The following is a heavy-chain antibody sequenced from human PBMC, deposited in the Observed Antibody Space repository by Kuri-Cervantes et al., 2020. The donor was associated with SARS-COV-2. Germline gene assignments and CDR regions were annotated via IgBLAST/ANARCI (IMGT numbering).Heavy chain of an antibody. CDR3: ARLSVPNYDFWSGYPPGGYYFDY. CDR2: IYYSGST. V-gene: IGHV4-59*08. J-gene: IGHJ4*02. Sequence: SETLSLTCAVYGGSFSSYYWSWIRQPPGKGLEWIGYIYYSGSTNYNPSLKSRVTISVDTSKNQFSLKLSSVTAADTAVYYCARLSVPNYDFWSGYPPGGYYFDYWGQGTLVTVSS. D-gene: IGHD3-3*01. CDR1: GGSFSSYY.